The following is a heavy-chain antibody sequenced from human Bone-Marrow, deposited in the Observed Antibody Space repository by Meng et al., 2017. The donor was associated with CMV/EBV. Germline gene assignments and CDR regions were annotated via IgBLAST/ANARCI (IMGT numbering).Heavy chain of an antibody. Sequence: HLQRGGAELLKPSEHLSPTCAFYGGSFSGYSWSWIRQPPGKGLEWIGEINHSGSTNYNPSLKSRVTISVDTSKNQFSLKLSSVTAADTAVYYCARGRTAAGATTTTFDYWGQGTLVTVSS. J-gene: IGHJ4*02. CDR1: GGSFSGYS. CDR2: INHSGST. CDR3: ARGRTAAGATTTTFDY. D-gene: IGHD6-13*01. V-gene: IGHV4-34*01.